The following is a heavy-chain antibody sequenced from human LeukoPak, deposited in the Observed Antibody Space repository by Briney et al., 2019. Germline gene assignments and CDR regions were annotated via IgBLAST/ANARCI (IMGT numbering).Heavy chain of an antibody. J-gene: IGHJ3*02. CDR2: ISPSGGST. CDR3: ARDGLIEIRNAFDI. D-gene: IGHD5-24*01. Sequence: ASVKVSCKASGYTFTNYYMHWVRQAPGQGLEWMGIISPSGGSTSYAQKFQGRVTMTRDTSISTAYMELSRLRSDDTAVYYCARDGLIEIRNAFDIWGQGTMVTVSS. CDR1: GYTFTNYY. V-gene: IGHV1-46*01.